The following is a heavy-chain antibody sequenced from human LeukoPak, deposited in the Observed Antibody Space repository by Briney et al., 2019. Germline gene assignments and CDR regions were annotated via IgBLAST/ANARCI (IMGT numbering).Heavy chain of an antibody. J-gene: IGHJ4*02. CDR1: GYSFTDHY. CDR2: IHLQTGVT. CDR3: ARDHNWGPDY. D-gene: IGHD7-27*01. V-gene: IGHV1-2*02. Sequence: ASVMVSCKASGYSFTDHYLHWLRQAPAQGLEWMAWIHLQTGVTNYAERFQGRLSLTRDTSISTLYMESNSLTSDDTAVCYCARDHNWGPDYWGQGTLVSVSS.